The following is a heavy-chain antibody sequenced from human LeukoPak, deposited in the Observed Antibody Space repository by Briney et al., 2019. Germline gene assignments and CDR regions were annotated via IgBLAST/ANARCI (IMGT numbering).Heavy chain of an antibody. CDR2: IRYDGDNK. D-gene: IGHD3-10*01. J-gene: IGHJ4*02. CDR1: GFTFSRFG. CDR3: TKSRSDAWSGSFDY. Sequence: GGSLRLSCATSGFTFSRFGIHWVRQAPGKGLEWEAFIRYDGDNKYYADSVKGRFSISRDNSKNTVDVQMNSLRLEDTAVYYCTKSRSDAWSGSFDYWGQGTLVTVSS. V-gene: IGHV3-30*02.